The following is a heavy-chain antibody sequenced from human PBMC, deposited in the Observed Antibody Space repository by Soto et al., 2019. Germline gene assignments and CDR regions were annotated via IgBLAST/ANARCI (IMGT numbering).Heavy chain of an antibody. V-gene: IGHV4-39*01. J-gene: IGHJ4*02. CDR2: IYYSGST. CDR1: GGSISSSSYY. Sequence: QLQLQASGPGLVKPSDTLSLTCPVSGGSISSSSYYWGWIRQPPGKGLEWIGSIYYSGSTYYTPSPRRRVAISVDASKNQCSLKLNSVTAADTAVYYCARRTVNIRTFYSGLKTHCFDYWGQGTLVTVSS. CDR3: ARRTVNIRTFYSGLKTHCFDY. D-gene: IGHD6-19*01.